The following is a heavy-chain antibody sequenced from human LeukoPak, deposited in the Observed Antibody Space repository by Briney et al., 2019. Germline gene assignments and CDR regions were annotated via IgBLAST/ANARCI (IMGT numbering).Heavy chain of an antibody. CDR2: ISSSGSTI. D-gene: IGHD6-19*01. CDR1: GFTFSDYY. Sequence: GGSLRLSCAASGFTFSDYYMSWIRQAPRKGLEWVSYISSSGSTIHYADSVKGRFTISRDNARDSLYLQMNSLRSEDTAVYYCAAPDPLGRSGWYGGGSDYYYYGMDVWGQGTTVTVSS. V-gene: IGHV3-11*01. J-gene: IGHJ6*02. CDR3: AAPDPLGRSGWYGGGSDYYYYGMDV.